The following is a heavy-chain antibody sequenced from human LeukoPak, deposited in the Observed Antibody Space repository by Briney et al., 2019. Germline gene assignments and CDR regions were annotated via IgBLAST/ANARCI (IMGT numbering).Heavy chain of an antibody. Sequence: GGSLRLSWAASGXSFGSYSLNWVRQAPGKGLEWLSYIWDSSRITYQADSVKGRFTISRDNAKSSLYLQMNSLRDEDTAVHYCVRDSSFAFDYWGQGILVTVSS. V-gene: IGHV3-48*02. J-gene: IGHJ4*02. CDR3: VRDSSFAFDY. D-gene: IGHD2/OR15-2a*01. CDR1: GXSFGSYS. CDR2: IWDSSRIT.